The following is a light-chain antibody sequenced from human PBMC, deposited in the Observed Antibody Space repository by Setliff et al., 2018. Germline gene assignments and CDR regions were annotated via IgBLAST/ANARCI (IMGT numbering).Light chain of an antibody. CDR1: SSDVGSYDL. CDR3: NAYASDTTYV. CDR2: GVS. V-gene: IGLV2-14*03. J-gene: IGLJ1*01. Sequence: ALTQPASVSGSPGQSITISCSGTSSDVGSYDLVSWYQQHPGKAPKLIIYGVSDRPSGVSSRFSGSKSGNTAYLTISGLQAEDEAEYYCNAYASDTTYVFGSGTKVTVL.